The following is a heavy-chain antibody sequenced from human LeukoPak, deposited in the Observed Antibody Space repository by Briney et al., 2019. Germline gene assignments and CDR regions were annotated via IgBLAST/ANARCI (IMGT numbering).Heavy chain of an antibody. J-gene: IGHJ4*02. CDR1: GLTFRHFW. Sequence: GGSLRLSCAASGLTFRHFWMHWVRQAPGKGLEWLANINQDGSHKYYVDSVEGRFTVSRDTASNSLFLQMDSLRVEDTAVYYCAKDRGYTSYDFWGQGISVIVSS. V-gene: IGHV3-7*01. CDR2: INQDGSHK. CDR3: AKDRGYTSYDF. D-gene: IGHD5-18*01.